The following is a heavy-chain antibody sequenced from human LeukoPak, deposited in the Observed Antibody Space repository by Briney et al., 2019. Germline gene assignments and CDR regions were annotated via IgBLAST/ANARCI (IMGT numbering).Heavy chain of an antibody. Sequence: TGGSLRLSCAASGFTFTNYNMDWVRQAPGKGLEWVSSITSSGRYIDYADSVKGRFTISRDNAKNSLYLQMNSLRAEDTAVYYCARDRGYCSGGSCYTYYFDYWGQGTLVTVSS. V-gene: IGHV3-21*01. J-gene: IGHJ4*02. CDR3: ARDRGYCSGGSCYTYYFDY. CDR2: ITSSGRYI. CDR1: GFTFTNYN. D-gene: IGHD2-15*01.